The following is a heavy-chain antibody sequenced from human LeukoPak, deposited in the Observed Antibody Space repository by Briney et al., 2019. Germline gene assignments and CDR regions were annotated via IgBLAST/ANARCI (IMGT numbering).Heavy chain of an antibody. D-gene: IGHD2-2*01. J-gene: IGHJ6*04. CDR3: ARDHCSSTSCYVDYYYYGMDV. CDR1: GFTFSSYS. CDR2: ISSSSSYI. Sequence: PGGSLRLSCAASGFTFSSYSTNWVRQAPGKGLEWVSSISSSSSYIYYADSVKGRFTISRDNAKNSLYLQMNSLRAEDTAVYYCARDHCSSTSCYVDYYYYGMDVWGKGTTVTVSS. V-gene: IGHV3-21*01.